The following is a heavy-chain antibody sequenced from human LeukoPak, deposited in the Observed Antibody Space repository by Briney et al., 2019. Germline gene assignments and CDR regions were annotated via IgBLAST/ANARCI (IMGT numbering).Heavy chain of an antibody. CDR1: GFTFSSYA. J-gene: IGHJ4*02. Sequence: GGSLRLSCAASGFTFSSYAMSWVRQAPGKGLEWVSAISGSGGSTYYADSVKGRFTISRDNSKNTLYLQMNSLRAEDTAVYYCAKDRATTYYDFWSGHYWEYYFDYWGQGTLVTVSS. CDR2: ISGSGGST. D-gene: IGHD3-3*01. V-gene: IGHV3-23*01. CDR3: AKDRATTYYDFWSGHYWEYYFDY.